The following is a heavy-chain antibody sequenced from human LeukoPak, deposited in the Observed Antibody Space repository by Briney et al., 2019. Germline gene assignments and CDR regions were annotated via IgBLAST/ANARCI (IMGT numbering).Heavy chain of an antibody. CDR1: GESISGFY. D-gene: IGHD2-15*01. V-gene: IGHV4-38-2*02. J-gene: IGHJ4*02. Sequence: SETLSLTCTVSGESISGFYWTWIRQPPGKGPEWIGSIFHSGDVYYNPSLKSRVTLSVDPSKNRFSLKLTSVTAADTAIYYCARVVASTSIDSWGQGTLVTVSS. CDR3: ARVVASTSIDS. CDR2: IFHSGDV.